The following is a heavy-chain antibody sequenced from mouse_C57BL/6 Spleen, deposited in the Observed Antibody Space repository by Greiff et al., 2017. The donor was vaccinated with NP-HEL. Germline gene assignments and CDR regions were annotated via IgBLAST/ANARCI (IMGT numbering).Heavy chain of an antibody. CDR2: INPNNGGT. J-gene: IGHJ2*01. Sequence: VQLKQSGPELVKPGASVKMSCKASGYTFTDYNMHWVKQSHGKSLEWIGYINPNNGGTSYNQKFKGKATLTVNKSSSTAYMELRSLTSEDSAVYYCARGPTTVVAPRYFDYWGQGTTLTVSS. V-gene: IGHV1-22*01. D-gene: IGHD1-1*01. CDR3: ARGPTTVVAPRYFDY. CDR1: GYTFTDYN.